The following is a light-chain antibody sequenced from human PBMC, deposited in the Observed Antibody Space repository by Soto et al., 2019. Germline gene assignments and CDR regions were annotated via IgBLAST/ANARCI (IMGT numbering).Light chain of an antibody. V-gene: IGLV2-8*01. Sequence: QSVLTQPPSASGSPGESVTISCTGSSGDVGAFKYVSWFQQFPGKAPKLIIYEVSERPSGVPGRFSGSKSDNTASLTVSGLHADDEGIYFCTAYAGFNNRLFGGGTKLTVL. CDR3: TAYAGFNNRL. CDR1: SGDVGAFKY. CDR2: EVS. J-gene: IGLJ2*01.